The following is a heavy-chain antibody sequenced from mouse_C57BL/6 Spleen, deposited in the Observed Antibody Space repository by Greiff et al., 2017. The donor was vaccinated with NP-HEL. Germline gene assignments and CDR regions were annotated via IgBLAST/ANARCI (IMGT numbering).Heavy chain of an antibody. J-gene: IGHJ2*01. CDR3: ARGGYYGIDY. D-gene: IGHD1-1*01. CDR1: GYAFSSSW. CDR2: IYPGDGDT. V-gene: IGHV1-82*01. Sequence: VQLQQSGPELVKPGASVKISCKASGYAFSSSWMNWVKQRPGKGLEWIGRIYPGDGDTNYNGKFKGKATLTADKSSSTAYMQLSSLTSEDSAVYFCARGGYYGIDYWGQGTTLTVSS.